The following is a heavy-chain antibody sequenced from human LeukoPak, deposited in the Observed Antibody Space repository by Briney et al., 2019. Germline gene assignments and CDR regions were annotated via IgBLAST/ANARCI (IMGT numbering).Heavy chain of an antibody. CDR3: ATDRPRLVTAIHHFQH. CDR2: FDPEDGET. D-gene: IGHD2-21*02. Sequence: ASVKVSCKVSGYTLTELSMHWVRQAPGKGLEWMGGFDPEDGETIYAQKFQGRVTMTEDTSTDTAYMELSSLRSEDTAVYYCATDRPRLVTAIHHFQHWGQGTLVTVSP. J-gene: IGHJ1*01. V-gene: IGHV1-24*01. CDR1: GYTLTELS.